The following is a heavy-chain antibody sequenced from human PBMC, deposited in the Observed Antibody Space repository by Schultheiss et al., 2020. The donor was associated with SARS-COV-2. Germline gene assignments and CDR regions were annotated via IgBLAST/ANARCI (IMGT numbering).Heavy chain of an antibody. D-gene: IGHD4-17*01. V-gene: IGHV3-33*01. CDR2: IWYDGSNK. CDR3: ARFREGDYKASGFDY. CDR1: GFTFSSYS. J-gene: IGHJ4*02. Sequence: GGSLRLSCAASGFTFSSYSMNWVRQAPGKGLEWVAVIWYDGSNKYYADSVKGRFTISRDNSKNTLYLQMNSLRAEDTAVYYCARFREGDYKASGFDYWGQGTLVTVSS.